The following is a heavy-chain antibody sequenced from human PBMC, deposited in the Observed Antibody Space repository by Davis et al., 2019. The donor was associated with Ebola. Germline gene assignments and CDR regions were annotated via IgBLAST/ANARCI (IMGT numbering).Heavy chain of an antibody. CDR1: GFTFSDYY. CDR3: ARDQKGITIFGVVSRYYYYGMDV. CDR2: ISGGGRTI. Sequence: GESLKISCAASGFTFSDYYMSWIRQAPGKGLEWVSYISGGGRTIYYADSVKGRFTMSRDNAKNSLYLQMNSLRAEDTAVYYCARDQKGITIFGVVSRYYYYGMDVWGQGTTVTVSS. V-gene: IGHV3-11*04. D-gene: IGHD3-3*01. J-gene: IGHJ6*02.